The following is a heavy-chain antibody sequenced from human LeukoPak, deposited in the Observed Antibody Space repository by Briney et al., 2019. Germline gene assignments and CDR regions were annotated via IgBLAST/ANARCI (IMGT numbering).Heavy chain of an antibody. D-gene: IGHD5-18*01. CDR3: ARKRSGYSYGPGNFDY. Sequence: ASVKVSCKASGYTFTGYYMHWVRQAPGQGLEWMGWINPNSGGTNYAQKFQGRVTMTRDTSISTAYMELSRLRSDDTAVYYCARKRSGYSYGPGNFDYWGQGTLVTVSS. J-gene: IGHJ4*02. V-gene: IGHV1-2*02. CDR1: GYTFTGYY. CDR2: INPNSGGT.